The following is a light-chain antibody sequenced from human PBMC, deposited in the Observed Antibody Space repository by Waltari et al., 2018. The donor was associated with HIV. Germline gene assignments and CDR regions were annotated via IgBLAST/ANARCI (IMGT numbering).Light chain of an antibody. CDR2: EVS. CDR1: SSDVGGYNY. Sequence: QSALTQPASVSGSPGQSITISCTGTSSDVGGYNYVSWYQQHPGKAPKLMIYEVSNRPSGVSTRFSGSKSGNTASLTISGLQAEDEAEYYCSSYTSSSTPLFGGGTKLTVL. J-gene: IGLJ3*02. V-gene: IGLV2-14*01. CDR3: SSYTSSSTPL.